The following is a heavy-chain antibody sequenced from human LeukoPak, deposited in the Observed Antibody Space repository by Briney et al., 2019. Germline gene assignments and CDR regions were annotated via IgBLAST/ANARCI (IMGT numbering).Heavy chain of an antibody. V-gene: IGHV2-5*02. CDR3: AHTRSTFGVLPYDHN. CDR2: IYWDDDK. D-gene: IGHD3-3*01. Sequence: SGPTLMNPTHTLTLTCTTSGFSLSTNDAGVGWVRQPPGKALEWIALIYWDDDKRYSASLKTRLTVSKGTSKNQVVLTMTNVDPVDTATYFCAHTRSTFGVLPYDHNCGHRMLVTVSS. CDR1: GFSLSTNDAG. J-gene: IGHJ4*01.